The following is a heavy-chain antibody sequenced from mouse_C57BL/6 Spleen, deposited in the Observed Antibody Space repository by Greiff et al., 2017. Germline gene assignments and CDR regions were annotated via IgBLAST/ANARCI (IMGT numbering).Heavy chain of an antibody. CDR2: IWGVGST. CDR1: GFSLTSYG. J-gene: IGHJ4*01. V-gene: IGHV2-6*01. Sequence: VKLQESGPGLVAPSQRLSITCTVSGFSLTSYGVDWVRQSPGKGLEWLGVIWGVGSTNYNSALKSRLSISKDNSKSQVFLKMNSLQTDDTAMYYCASGKGAMDYWGQGTSVTVSS. CDR3: ASGKGAMDY.